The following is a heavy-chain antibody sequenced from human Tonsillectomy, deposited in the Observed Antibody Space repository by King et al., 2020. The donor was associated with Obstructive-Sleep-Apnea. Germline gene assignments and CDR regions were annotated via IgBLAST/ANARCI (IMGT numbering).Heavy chain of an antibody. Sequence: VQLVESGGGLVQPGGSLRLSCAASGFTFSSYWMHWVRQAPGKGLVWVSRINSDGSSTSYADSVKGRFTISRDNAKNTLYLQMNSLRAEDTAVYYCARDHGPFNYYYGMDVWGQGATVTVAS. CDR1: GFTFSSYW. J-gene: IGHJ6*02. CDR2: INSDGSST. V-gene: IGHV3-74*01. CDR3: ARDHGPFNYYYGMDV.